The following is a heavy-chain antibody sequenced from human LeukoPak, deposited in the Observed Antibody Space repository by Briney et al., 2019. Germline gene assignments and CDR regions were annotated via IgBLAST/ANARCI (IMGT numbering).Heavy chain of an antibody. V-gene: IGHV3-23*01. CDR1: GFTFSSYA. CDR2: ISGSGGST. Sequence: GGSLRPSCAASGFTFSSYAMSWVRQAPGKGLEWVSAISGSGGSTYYADSVKGRFTIPRDNSKNTLYLQMNSLRAEDTAVYYCAKDRQVVVITRFDYWGQGTLVTVSS. CDR3: AKDRQVVVITRFDY. J-gene: IGHJ4*02. D-gene: IGHD3-22*01.